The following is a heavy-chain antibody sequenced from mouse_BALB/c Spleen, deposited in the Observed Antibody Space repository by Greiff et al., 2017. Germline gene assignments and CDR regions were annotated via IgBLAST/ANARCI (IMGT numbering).Heavy chain of an antibody. Sequence: VQLQQSGAELAKPGASVKMSCKASGYTFTSYWMHWVKQRPGQGLEWIGYINPSTGYTEYNQKFKDKATLTADKSSSTAYMQLSSLTSEDSAVYYSLITTVVATDWYFDVWGAGTTVTVSS. V-gene: IGHV1-7*01. CDR3: LITTVVATDWYFDV. CDR1: GYTFTSYW. J-gene: IGHJ1*01. D-gene: IGHD1-1*01. CDR2: INPSTGYT.